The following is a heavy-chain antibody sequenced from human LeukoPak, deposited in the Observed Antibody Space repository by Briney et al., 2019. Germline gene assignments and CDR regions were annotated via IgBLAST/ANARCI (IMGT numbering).Heavy chain of an antibody. Sequence: ASVKVSCKASGYTFTSYGISGVRQAPGQGLEWMGWISAYNGNTNYAQKLQGRVTMTTDTSTSTAYMELRSLRSDDTAVYYCARGYPWHSNYYYGMDVWGQGTTVTVSS. V-gene: IGHV1-18*01. CDR1: GYTFTSYG. CDR3: ARGYPWHSNYYYGMDV. J-gene: IGHJ6*02. D-gene: IGHD4-11*01. CDR2: ISAYNGNT.